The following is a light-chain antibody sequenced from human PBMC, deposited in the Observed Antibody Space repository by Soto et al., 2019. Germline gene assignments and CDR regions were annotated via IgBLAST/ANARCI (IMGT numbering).Light chain of an antibody. Sequence: QSALTQPASVSGSPGQSITISSTGTSSDVGGYNFVSWYQQHPGKVPKLMIFDVNRRPSGVSDRFSGSKSGNTASLTISGLQAEDEGDYYCCSYTSSSTHVFGSGTKLTVL. J-gene: IGLJ1*01. CDR3: CSYTSSSTHV. CDR2: DVN. V-gene: IGLV2-14*03. CDR1: SSDVGGYNF.